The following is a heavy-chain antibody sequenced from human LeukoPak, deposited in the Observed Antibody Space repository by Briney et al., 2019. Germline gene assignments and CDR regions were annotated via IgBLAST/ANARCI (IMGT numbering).Heavy chain of an antibody. CDR1: GFTFSSYA. CDR2: SNSDGSST. CDR3: ARGTHASDM. Sequence: GGSLRLSCAASGFTFSSYAMSWVRQAPGKGLVWVSRSNSDGSSTSYADSVKGRFTISRDNAKNTLYLQMNSLRAEDTAVYYCARGTHASDMWGQGTMVTVSS. D-gene: IGHD1-1*01. V-gene: IGHV3-74*01. J-gene: IGHJ3*02.